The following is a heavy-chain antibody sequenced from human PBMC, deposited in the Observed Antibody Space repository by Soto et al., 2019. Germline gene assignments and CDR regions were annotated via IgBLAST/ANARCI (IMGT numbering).Heavy chain of an antibody. CDR2: ISGSGGST. CDR1: GFTFSSYA. D-gene: IGHD2-2*01. V-gene: IGHV3-23*01. CDR3: AKDGDIVVVPAAPEPYYFDY. J-gene: IGHJ4*02. Sequence: EVQLLESGGGLVQPGGSLRLSCAASGFTFSSYAMSWVRQAPGKGLEWVSAISGSGGSTYYADSVKGRFTISRDNSKNTLYLQMNSLRAEDTAVYYCAKDGDIVVVPAAPEPYYFDYWGQGTRVIVSS.